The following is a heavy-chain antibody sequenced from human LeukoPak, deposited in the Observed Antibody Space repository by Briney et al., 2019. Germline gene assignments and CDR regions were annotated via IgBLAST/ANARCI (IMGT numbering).Heavy chain of an antibody. V-gene: IGHV1-2*02. CDR2: INPNSGGT. J-gene: IGHJ4*02. Sequence: ASVKVSCKASGYTFTGYCMHWVRQAPGQGLEWMGWINPNSGGTNYAQKFQGRVTMTRDTSISTAYMELSRLRSDDTAVYYCARSRRGGSYYFDYWGQGTLVTVS. CDR3: ARSRRGGSYYFDY. D-gene: IGHD2-15*01. CDR1: GYTFTGYC.